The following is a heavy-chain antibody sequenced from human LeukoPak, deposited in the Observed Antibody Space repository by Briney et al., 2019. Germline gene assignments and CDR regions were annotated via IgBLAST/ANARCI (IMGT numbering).Heavy chain of an antibody. CDR3: AKDLAGYFDY. J-gene: IGHJ4*02. V-gene: IGHV3-30*18. Sequence: GRSVRLSCAASGFTFSSYGMHWVRQAPGKGLEWVAVISYDGSNKYYADSVKGRFTISRDNSKNTLYLQMNSLRAEDTAVYYCAKDLAGYFDYWGQGTLVTVSS. CDR1: GFTFSSYG. CDR2: ISYDGSNK.